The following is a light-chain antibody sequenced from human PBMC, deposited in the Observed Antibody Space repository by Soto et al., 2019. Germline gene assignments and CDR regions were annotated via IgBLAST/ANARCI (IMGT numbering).Light chain of an antibody. CDR3: QQYDGLPT. CDR2: DAS. J-gene: IGKJ5*01. CDR1: QDISNY. Sequence: DIQMTQSPSSLSASVGDRVTITYQASQDISNYLNWYQQKPGKAPKVLIYDASNLGTGVPSRFSGSASGTDFTFSISSLQPEDVATYYCQQYDGLPTFGQGTRLEIK. V-gene: IGKV1-33*01.